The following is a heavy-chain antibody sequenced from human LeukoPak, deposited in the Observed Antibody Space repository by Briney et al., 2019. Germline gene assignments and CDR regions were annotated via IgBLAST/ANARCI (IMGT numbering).Heavy chain of an antibody. CDR1: GGSISSSSYY. Sequence: SETLSLTCTVSGGSISSSSYYWGWIRQPPGKGLEWIGSIYYSGSTYYNPSLKSRVTISVDTSKNQFSLKLSSVTAADTAVYYCASLRITMIAVVTDAFDIWGQGTMVTVSS. CDR3: ASLRITMIAVVTDAFDI. V-gene: IGHV4-39*01. J-gene: IGHJ3*02. D-gene: IGHD3-22*01. CDR2: IYYSGST.